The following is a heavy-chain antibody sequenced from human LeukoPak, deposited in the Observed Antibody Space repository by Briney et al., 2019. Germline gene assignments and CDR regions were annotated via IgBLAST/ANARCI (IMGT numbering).Heavy chain of an antibody. CDR1: GGSISGYY. D-gene: IGHD3-10*01. Sequence: SETLSLTCTVSGGSISGYYWSWIRQPPGKGLEWIGRIYTSGSTNYNPSLKSRVTISVDTSKNQFSLKVNSVTAADTAVYYCARETAGTMVRGVSIYNWFDPWGQGILVTVSS. CDR3: ARETAGTMVRGVSIYNWFDP. J-gene: IGHJ5*02. V-gene: IGHV4-4*08. CDR2: IYTSGST.